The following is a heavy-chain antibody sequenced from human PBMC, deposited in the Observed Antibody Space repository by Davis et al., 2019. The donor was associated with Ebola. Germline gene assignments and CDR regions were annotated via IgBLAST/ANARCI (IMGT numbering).Heavy chain of an antibody. Sequence: GESLKISCTASGFPDYAFSDYYMSWVRQAPGKGLEWVSIITGSGGSTYYADSVKGRFTISRDNSKNTLYLQMNSLRAEDTAVYYCAADFYGDNTLDYWGPGAVVTVSS. D-gene: IGHD4-23*01. CDR1: GFPDYAFSDYY. V-gene: IGHV3-23*01. CDR3: AADFYGDNTLDY. CDR2: ITGSGGST. J-gene: IGHJ4*02.